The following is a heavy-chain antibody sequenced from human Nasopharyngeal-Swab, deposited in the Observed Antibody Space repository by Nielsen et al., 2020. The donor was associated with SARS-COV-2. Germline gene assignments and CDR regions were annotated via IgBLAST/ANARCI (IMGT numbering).Heavy chain of an antibody. CDR2: IWYDGSNK. J-gene: IGHJ3*02. Sequence: GESLKISCAASGFTFSSYGMHWVRQAPGKGLEWVAVIWYDGSNKYYADSVKGRFTISRDNSKNTLYLQMNSLRAEDTAVYYCAKDRNTMIVVVITGQGAFDIWGQGTMVTVSS. V-gene: IGHV3-33*06. CDR3: AKDRNTMIVVVITGQGAFDI. D-gene: IGHD3-22*01. CDR1: GFTFSSYG.